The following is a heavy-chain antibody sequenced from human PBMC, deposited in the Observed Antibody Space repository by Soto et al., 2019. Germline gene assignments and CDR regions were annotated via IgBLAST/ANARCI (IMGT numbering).Heavy chain of an antibody. CDR3: ARDYDYFDF. CDR1: GGSVNSGSYY. V-gene: IGHV4-61*01. Sequence: PSETLSLTCTVSGGSVNSGSYYWSWIRQPPGKGLEWIGYVYYTGRTSYNPSLKSRVMISADTSKNQFSLIMTSVTAADTAVYYCARDYDYFDFLGQGTLVTVSS. J-gene: IGHJ4*02. D-gene: IGHD3-16*01. CDR2: VYYTGRT.